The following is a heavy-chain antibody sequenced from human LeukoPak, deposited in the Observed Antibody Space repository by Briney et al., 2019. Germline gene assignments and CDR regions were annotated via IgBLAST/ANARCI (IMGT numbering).Heavy chain of an antibody. V-gene: IGHV1-2*02. Sequence: ASVKVSCKTSGYTFIDYYIHWVRQGPGQGLEWMGWINPNTGGTNYAQKFQGRVIMSRETSISTAYMDLSRLRSDDTAVYYCARAPGIVGKLAYWGQGALVIVSS. CDR1: GYTFIDYY. CDR3: ARAPGIVGKLAY. CDR2: INPNTGGT. J-gene: IGHJ4*02. D-gene: IGHD1-26*01.